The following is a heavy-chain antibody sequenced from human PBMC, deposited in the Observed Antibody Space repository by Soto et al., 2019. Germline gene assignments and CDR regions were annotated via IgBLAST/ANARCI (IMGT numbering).Heavy chain of an antibody. CDR3: ARGMTTVTSDAFDI. J-gene: IGHJ3*02. CDR2: INPSGGST. D-gene: IGHD4-4*01. CDR1: GYIFTDYY. Sequence: ASVKVSCKASGYIFTDYYMHWVRQAPGQELEWMGIINPSGGSTYYAQKFQGRVTMTRDTSTSTVYMELSSLRSEDTAVYYCARGMTTVTSDAFDIWGQGTMVTVSS. V-gene: IGHV1-46*01.